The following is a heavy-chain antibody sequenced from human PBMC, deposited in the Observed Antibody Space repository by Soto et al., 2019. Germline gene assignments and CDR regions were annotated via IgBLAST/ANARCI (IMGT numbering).Heavy chain of an antibody. CDR2: INHSGST. CDR1: GGSFSGYY. Sequence: SETLSLTCAVYGGSFSGYYWSWIRQPPGKGLEWIGEINHSGSTNYNPSLKSRVTISVDTSKNQFSLKLSSVTAADTAVYYCASRGPDHPSLGYYYGSGSSNWFDPWGQGTLVTVSS. CDR3: ASRGPDHPSLGYYYGSGSSNWFDP. J-gene: IGHJ5*02. V-gene: IGHV4-34*01. D-gene: IGHD3-10*01.